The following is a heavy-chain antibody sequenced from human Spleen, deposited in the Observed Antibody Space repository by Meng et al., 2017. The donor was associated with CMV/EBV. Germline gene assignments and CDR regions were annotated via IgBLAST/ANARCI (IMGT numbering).Heavy chain of an antibody. Sequence: GESLKISCAASGFTFSRYWMHWVRQAPGKGLVWVSRINSYGDSTNYADSVKGRFTISRDNTKNTLYLHMNSLRAEDTAVYYCARDRLSPYYGGSYATIHGVDVWGQGTTVTVSS. V-gene: IGHV3-74*01. CDR1: GFTFSRYW. J-gene: IGHJ6*02. CDR3: ARDRLSPYYGGSYATIHGVDV. CDR2: INSYGDST. D-gene: IGHD3-10*01.